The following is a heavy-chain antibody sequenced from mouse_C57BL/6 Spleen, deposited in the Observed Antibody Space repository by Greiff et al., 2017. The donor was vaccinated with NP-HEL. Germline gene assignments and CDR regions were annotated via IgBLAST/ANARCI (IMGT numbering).Heavy chain of an antibody. Sequence: QVQLQQPGAELVKPGASVKLSCKASGYTFTSYWMQWVKQRPGQGLEWIGEIDPSDSYTNYNQKFKGKATLTVDTSSSTAYMQLSSLTSEDSAVYYCTRDWDYAMDYWGQGTSVTVSS. CDR3: TRDWDYAMDY. D-gene: IGHD4-1*01. J-gene: IGHJ4*01. CDR1: GYTFTSYW. CDR2: IDPSDSYT. V-gene: IGHV1-50*01.